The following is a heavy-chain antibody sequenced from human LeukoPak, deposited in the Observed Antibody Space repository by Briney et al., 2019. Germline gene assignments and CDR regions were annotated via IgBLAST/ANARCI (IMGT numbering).Heavy chain of an antibody. CDR1: GSTFSSYA. CDR3: AKPGYGSGSYPPYGMDV. V-gene: IGHV3-23*01. J-gene: IGHJ6*02. CDR2: ISGSGGST. D-gene: IGHD3-10*01. Sequence: GGSLRLSCAASGSTFSSYAMSWVRQAPGRGLEGVSAISGSGGSTYYADSVKGRFTISRDNSKNTLYLQMNSLRAEDTAVYYCAKPGYGSGSYPPYGMDVWGQGTTVTVSS.